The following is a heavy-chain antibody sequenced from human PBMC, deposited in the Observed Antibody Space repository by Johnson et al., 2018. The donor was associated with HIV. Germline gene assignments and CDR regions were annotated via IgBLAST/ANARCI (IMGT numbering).Heavy chain of an antibody. D-gene: IGHD4-17*01. CDR3: ARVRSSGPWVNDAFDI. Sequence: QVQLVESGGGLVQPGGSLRLSCVGSGFSFNKYWMSWVRQAPGDRLEWISYISSSGDTTHYADSVKGRFTISRDNSKNSLYLQMNSLRVEDTGVYYCARVRSSGPWVNDAFDIWGQGTMVTVSS. J-gene: IGHJ3*02. CDR1: GFSFNKYW. V-gene: IGHV3-11*04. CDR2: ISSSGDTT.